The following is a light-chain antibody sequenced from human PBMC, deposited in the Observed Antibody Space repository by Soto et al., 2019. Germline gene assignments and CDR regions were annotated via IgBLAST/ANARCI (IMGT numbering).Light chain of an antibody. V-gene: IGKV3-20*01. J-gene: IGKJ5*01. CDR1: QTVRNNY. CDR3: HQYANSPLT. Sequence: EFVLTQSPGTLSLSPGERATLSCRASQTVRNNYLAWYQQKPGQAPRLLIYDASSRATGIPDRFSGSGSGTDFTLTIGRLEPEDFAVYYCHQYANSPLTFGQGTRLEIK. CDR2: DAS.